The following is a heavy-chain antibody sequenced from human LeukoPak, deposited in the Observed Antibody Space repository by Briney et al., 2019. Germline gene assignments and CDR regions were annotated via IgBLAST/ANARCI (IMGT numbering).Heavy chain of an antibody. D-gene: IGHD4-23*01. Sequence: GGSLRLSCAASGFTFSSHGMSWVRQAPGKGLEWVSAISGSGGSTYSADSVKGRFTISRDNSKNTLYLQMNNLRAEDTAVYYCAKDRVTVITSPFDYWGQGTLVTVSS. CDR2: ISGSGGST. CDR3: AKDRVTVITSPFDY. V-gene: IGHV3-23*01. CDR1: GFTFSSHG. J-gene: IGHJ4*02.